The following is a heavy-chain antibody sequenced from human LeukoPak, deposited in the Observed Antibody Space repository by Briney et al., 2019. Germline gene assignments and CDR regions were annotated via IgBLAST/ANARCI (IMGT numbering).Heavy chain of an antibody. CDR1: GFTFSNYW. CDR3: VRSLRSADF. J-gene: IGHJ4*02. CDR2: VKPDGSEK. V-gene: IGHV3-7*01. Sequence: GGSLRLSCAASGFTFSNYWMTWVRQAPGKGLEWVAHVKPDGSEKSYVDSVKGRFTISRDNAQNSLYLQMDSLRPEDTAVYYCVRSLRSADFWGQGTLVTVSS.